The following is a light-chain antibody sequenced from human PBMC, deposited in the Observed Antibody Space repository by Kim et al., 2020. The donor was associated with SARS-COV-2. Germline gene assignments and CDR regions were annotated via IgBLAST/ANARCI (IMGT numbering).Light chain of an antibody. CDR3: QQRTNWPLT. Sequence: SPGGRAPLSCRASQSVGSHLAWYQQKPGQGPSLLIYDASNRATGIPARFSGSGSGTDFTLTISSLEPEDFAVYYCQQRTNWPLTFGGGTKVDIK. CDR1: QSVGSH. CDR2: DAS. J-gene: IGKJ4*01. V-gene: IGKV3-11*01.